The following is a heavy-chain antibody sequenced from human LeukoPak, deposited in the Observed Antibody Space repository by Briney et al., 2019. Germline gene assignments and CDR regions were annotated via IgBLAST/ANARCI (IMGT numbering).Heavy chain of an antibody. CDR1: GFYFRDHW. D-gene: IGHD6-19*01. V-gene: IGHV3-7*03. CDR2: IKTDGSEA. Sequence: GGSLRLSCAASGFYFRDHWMDWVRQAPGKGLEWVGHIKTDGSEAYYLDSLKGRISISRDNTNNALYLQMNSLRVEDTAIYYCVKNDGWFHLAQWGQGTLVTVSS. CDR3: VKNDGWFHLAQ. J-gene: IGHJ4*02.